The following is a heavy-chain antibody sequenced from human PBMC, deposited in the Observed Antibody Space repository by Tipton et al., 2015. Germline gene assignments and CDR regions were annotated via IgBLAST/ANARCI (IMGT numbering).Heavy chain of an antibody. V-gene: IGHV1-8*01. Sequence: QLVQSGAEVKKPGDSVKVSCKASGYTFTTHDIHWVRQATGQGLEWVGWMNPNSGKTEYTERFQGRVTMTRDTSINTAYMELSSLRSDDTAVYYCARGDGSYSFDSWGQGSLVTVSS. CDR1: GYTFTTHD. D-gene: IGHD3-10*01. CDR3: ARGDGSYSFDS. J-gene: IGHJ4*02. CDR2: MNPNSGKT.